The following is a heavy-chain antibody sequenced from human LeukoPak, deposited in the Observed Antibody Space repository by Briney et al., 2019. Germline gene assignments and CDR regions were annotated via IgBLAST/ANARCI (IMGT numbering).Heavy chain of an antibody. D-gene: IGHD6-13*01. J-gene: IGHJ4*02. CDR1: GYTFTGYY. Sequence: ASVKVSCKASGYTFTGYYMHWVRHAPGQGLEWMGWINPNSGGTNYAQKFQGRVTVTRDTSISTAYMELSRLRSDDTAVYYCARVRSDSSSWYASRFDYWGQGTLVTVSS. CDR3: ARVRSDSSSWYASRFDY. CDR2: INPNSGGT. V-gene: IGHV1-2*02.